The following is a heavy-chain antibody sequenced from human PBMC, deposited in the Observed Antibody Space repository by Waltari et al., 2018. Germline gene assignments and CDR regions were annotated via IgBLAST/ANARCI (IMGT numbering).Heavy chain of an antibody. Sequence: QLQLVQSGAEVKKPGASVKVSCKASGYTFTSYDINWVRQATGQGIEWMEWRNPSRGNTGYAQKSQGRVTITRNTSISTAYMELSSLRSEDTAVYYCARVGSSSWYLGYWGQGTLVTVSS. V-gene: IGHV1-8*02. D-gene: IGHD6-13*01. CDR2: RNPSRGNT. J-gene: IGHJ4*02. CDR3: ARVGSSSWYLGY. CDR1: GYTFTSYD.